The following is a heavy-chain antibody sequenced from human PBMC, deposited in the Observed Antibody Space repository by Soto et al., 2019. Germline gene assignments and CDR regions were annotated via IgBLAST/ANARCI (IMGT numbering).Heavy chain of an antibody. Sequence: EVQLLESGGGLVQPGGSLRLSCAASGFTFTSYAMSWVRQAPGKGLEWVSAISGSGSSTYYADSVKGRFTISRDNSENTLFLQMNSLRAEDTAVYYCAYFTALNYYYGMDVWGQGTTVTVSS. CDR3: AYFTALNYYYGMDV. CDR2: ISGSGSST. V-gene: IGHV3-23*01. J-gene: IGHJ6*02. D-gene: IGHD1-26*01. CDR1: GFTFTSYA.